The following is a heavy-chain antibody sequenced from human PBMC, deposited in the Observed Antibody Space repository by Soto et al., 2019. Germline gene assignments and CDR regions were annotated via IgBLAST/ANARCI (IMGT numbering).Heavy chain of an antibody. CDR3: ARGQYFGELSWFDP. CDR1: GGSISSGSYS. V-gene: IGHV4-30-2*01. Sequence: SETLSLTCAVSGGSISSGSYSWNWIRQPPGRGLEWIGYVYQSGTTYYNPSLKSRVTMSVDMSKNQFTLNLRSVTAADTAVYYCARGQYFGELSWFDPWGQGTLVTVS. CDR2: VYQSGTT. D-gene: IGHD3-10*01. J-gene: IGHJ5*02.